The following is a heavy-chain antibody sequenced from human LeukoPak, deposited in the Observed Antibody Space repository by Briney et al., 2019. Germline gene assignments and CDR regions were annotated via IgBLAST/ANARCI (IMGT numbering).Heavy chain of an antibody. Sequence: GESLKISCKVSGYSFTNYWIAWVRQMPGKGLEWMGIIYPHDSDIRYNPPFQGQVTISADKSISTAYLQWSSLKASDTAMYYCARPNGGGHSYGYVEFEYWGQGTLVTVSS. CDR3: ARPNGGGHSYGYVEFEY. V-gene: IGHV5-51*01. D-gene: IGHD5-18*01. J-gene: IGHJ4*02. CDR1: GYSFTNYW. CDR2: IYPHDSDI.